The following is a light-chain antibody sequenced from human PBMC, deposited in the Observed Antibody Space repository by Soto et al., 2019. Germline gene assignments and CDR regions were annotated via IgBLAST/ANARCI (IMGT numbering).Light chain of an antibody. CDR3: QQYGSSGT. J-gene: IGKJ1*01. Sequence: EIVMTQSPATLSVSPVERVTLSCRARQSVGSNLAWYQQKPGQAPRLLIYGASTRATGIPARFSGSGSGTEFTLTISSLQSEDFAVYYCQQYGSSGTFGQGTKVDIK. CDR1: QSVGSN. V-gene: IGKV3-15*01. CDR2: GAS.